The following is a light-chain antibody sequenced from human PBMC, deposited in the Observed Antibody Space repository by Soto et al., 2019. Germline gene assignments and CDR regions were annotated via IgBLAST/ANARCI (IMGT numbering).Light chain of an antibody. V-gene: IGKV3-15*01. CDR3: QQYNNWPPELT. Sequence: EIVMTQSPATLSVSPGERATLSCRASQSVSSNLAWYQQKPGQAPRLLIYGASTRATGIPARSSGSGSGTEFTLTISSLQSEDFAVYYCQQYNNWPPELTFGGGTKVEIK. J-gene: IGKJ4*01. CDR1: QSVSSN. CDR2: GAS.